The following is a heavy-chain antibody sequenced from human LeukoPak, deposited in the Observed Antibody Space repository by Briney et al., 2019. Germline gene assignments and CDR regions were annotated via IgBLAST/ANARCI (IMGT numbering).Heavy chain of an antibody. CDR1: GFTFSSYG. CDR2: IWYDGSNK. V-gene: IGHV3-33*01. CDR3: ARDQFPCSSTSCKYYYYGMDV. J-gene: IGHJ6*02. Sequence: GRSLRLSCAASGFTFSSYGMHWVRQAPGKGLEWVAVIWYDGSNKYYADSVKGRFTISRDNSKNTLYLQMNSPRAEDTAVYYCARDQFPCSSTSCKYYYYGMDVWGQGTTVTVSS. D-gene: IGHD2-2*01.